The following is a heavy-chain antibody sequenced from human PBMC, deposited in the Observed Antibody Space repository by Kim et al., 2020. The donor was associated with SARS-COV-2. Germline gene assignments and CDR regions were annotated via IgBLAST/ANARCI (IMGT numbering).Heavy chain of an antibody. CDR3: ARLGRMVRGVKPSRNWFDP. J-gene: IGHJ5*02. Sequence: SETLSLTCAVYGGSFSGYYWSWIRQPPGKGLEWIGEINHSGSTNYNPSLKSRVTISVDTSKNQFSLKLSSVTAADTAVYYCARLGRMVRGVKPSRNWFDPWGQGTLVTVSS. CDR1: GGSFSGYY. V-gene: IGHV4-34*01. D-gene: IGHD3-10*01. CDR2: INHSGST.